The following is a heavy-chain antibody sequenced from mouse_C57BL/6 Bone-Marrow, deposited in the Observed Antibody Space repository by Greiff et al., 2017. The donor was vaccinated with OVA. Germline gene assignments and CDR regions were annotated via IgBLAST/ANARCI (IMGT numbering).Heavy chain of an antibody. J-gene: IGHJ4*01. Sequence: VKVVESGPGLVAPSQSLSITCIVSGFSLTSYAISWVRQPPGKGLEWLGVIWTGGGTNYNSALKSRLSISKDNSKSQVFLKMNSLQTDDTARYYCARNGVNWVYAMDYWGQGTSVTVSS. V-gene: IGHV2-9-1*01. CDR2: IWTGGGT. CDR1: GFSLTSYA. CDR3: ARNGVNWVYAMDY. D-gene: IGHD4-1*02.